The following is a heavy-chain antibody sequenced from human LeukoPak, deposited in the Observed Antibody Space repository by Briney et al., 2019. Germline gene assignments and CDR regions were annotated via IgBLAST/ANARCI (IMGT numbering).Heavy chain of an antibody. CDR2: ISGSGGST. CDR1: GFTFDDYG. J-gene: IGHJ6*03. D-gene: IGHD3-3*01. CDR3: AKDGFWSSLNYYMDV. V-gene: IGHV3-23*01. Sequence: GGSLRLSCAASGFTFDDYGMSWVRQAPGKGLEWVSAISGSGGSTYYADSVKGRFTISRDNSKNTLYLQMNSLRAEDTAVYYCAKDGFWSSLNYYMDVWGKGTTVTVSS.